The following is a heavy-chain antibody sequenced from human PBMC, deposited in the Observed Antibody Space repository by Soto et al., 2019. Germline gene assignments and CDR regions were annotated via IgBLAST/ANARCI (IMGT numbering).Heavy chain of an antibody. V-gene: IGHV3-66*01. J-gene: IGHJ6*04. CDR1: GFTVSSKY. D-gene: IGHD2-15*01. CDR2: IQSDGLT. Sequence: ESGGGLVQPGGSLRLSCAASGFTVSSKYMSWVRQAPGKGLERGSLIQSDGLTYYADSVKGRFTITRDTSENTVHLQMDSLRAEDTAVYYCARDDVLCDGGRCYGVPVDVWGKGTTVTVSS. CDR3: ARDDVLCDGGRCYGVPVDV.